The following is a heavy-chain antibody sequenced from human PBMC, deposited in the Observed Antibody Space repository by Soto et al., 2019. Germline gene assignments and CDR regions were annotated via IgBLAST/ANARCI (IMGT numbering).Heavy chain of an antibody. J-gene: IGHJ5*02. V-gene: IGHV3-7*01. Sequence: GGSLRLSCAASDFAFSTFWMNWVRQAPGKGLEWVANIKQDGTEKYYVDSVKGRFTISRDNTKNSLYLQMNSLRAEDTAVYYCAGTSQQWLDLNWFDPWGQGTLVTVSS. D-gene: IGHD6-19*01. CDR2: IKQDGTEK. CDR3: AGTSQQWLDLNWFDP. CDR1: DFAFSTFW.